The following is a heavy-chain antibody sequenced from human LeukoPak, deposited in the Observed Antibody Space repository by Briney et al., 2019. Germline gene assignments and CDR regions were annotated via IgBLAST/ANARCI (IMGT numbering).Heavy chain of an antibody. J-gene: IGHJ4*02. CDR2: ISGSDSRT. CDR3: AKAWFPKGYDSSGGFDY. D-gene: IGHD3-22*01. CDR1: GFTFSNYA. V-gene: IGHV3-23*01. Sequence: GAFLRLSCAAPGFTFSNYAMTWVRQAPGKGLGWVSLISGSDSRTYHADSVKGRFTISRDNSKNTLYLQMDSLRAEDTAVYYCAKAWFPKGYDSSGGFDYWGQGTLVTVSS.